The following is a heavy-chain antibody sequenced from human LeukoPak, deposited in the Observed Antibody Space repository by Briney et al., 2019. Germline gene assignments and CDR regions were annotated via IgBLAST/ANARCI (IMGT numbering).Heavy chain of an antibody. V-gene: IGHV4-34*01. CDR1: SGSFSGYY. D-gene: IGHD2-8*01. Sequence: SETLSLTCAVYSGSFSGYYWSWIRQSPGKGLEWIGEINHSGSTNYNPSLKSRVTIEIDTSKNQFSLKLSSVTAADTGVYFCARLNGLVSPDYWGQGTLVTVSS. CDR3: ARLNGLVSPDY. CDR2: INHSGST. J-gene: IGHJ4*02.